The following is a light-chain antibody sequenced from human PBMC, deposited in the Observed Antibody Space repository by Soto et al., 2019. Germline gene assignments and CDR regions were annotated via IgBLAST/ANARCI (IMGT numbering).Light chain of an antibody. CDR2: ANN. CDR1: SSNIGAGYD. J-gene: IGLJ3*02. V-gene: IGLV1-40*01. Sequence: QSVLTQPPSVSGAPGHRVSISCTGSSSNIGAGYDVHWYQQLPGTAPKLLIYANNNRPSGVPDRFSGSKSGTSAPLAITGLQTEDEADYYCQSFDRSQSASVFGGGTKLTVL. CDR3: QSFDRSQSASV.